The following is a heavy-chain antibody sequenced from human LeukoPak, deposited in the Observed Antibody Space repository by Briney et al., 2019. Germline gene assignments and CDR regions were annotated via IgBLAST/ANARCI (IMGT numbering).Heavy chain of an antibody. CDR1: GGSISSGDDY. CDR2: IYYSGST. CDR3: ASRTYYDIFTGFDY. Sequence: SQTLSLTCTVSGGSISSGDDYWGWICETPWKGLEWIGYIYYSGSTYYNPCLKIRVTISVDTSTNQFSLKLSSVTAAETAVYYCASRTYYDIFTGFDYWGQGTLVTVSS. J-gene: IGHJ4*02. D-gene: IGHD3-9*01. V-gene: IGHV4-30-4*08.